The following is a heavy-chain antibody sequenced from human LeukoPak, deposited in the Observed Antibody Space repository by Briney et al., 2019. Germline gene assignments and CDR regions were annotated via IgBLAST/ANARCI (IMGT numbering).Heavy chain of an antibody. CDR3: ARVGWRGTYYYYMDV. CDR2: IIPIFGTA. Sequence: ASVKVSYKASGYTFTGYYIHWVRQAPGQGLEWMGGIIPIFGTANYAQKFQGRVTITADKSTSTAYMELSSPRSEDTAVYYCARVGWRGTYYYYMDVWGKGTTVTVSS. J-gene: IGHJ6*03. D-gene: IGHD3-16*01. CDR1: GYTFTGYY. V-gene: IGHV1-69*06.